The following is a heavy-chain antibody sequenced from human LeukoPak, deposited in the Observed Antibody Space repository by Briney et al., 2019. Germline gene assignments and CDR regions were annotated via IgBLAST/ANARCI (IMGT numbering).Heavy chain of an antibody. CDR3: ARQITMVRGVIP. V-gene: IGHV1-8*01. CDR2: MNPNSGNT. CDR1: GYTFTSYD. J-gene: IGHJ5*02. Sequence: ASVKVSCKASGYTFTSYDINWVRQATGQGLEWMGWMNPNSGNTGYAQKFQGRATMTRNTSISTAYMELSSLRSEDTAVYYCARQITMVRGVIPWGQGTLVTVSS. D-gene: IGHD3-10*01.